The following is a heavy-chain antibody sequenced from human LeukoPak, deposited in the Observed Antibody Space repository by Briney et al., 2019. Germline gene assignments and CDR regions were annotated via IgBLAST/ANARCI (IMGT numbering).Heavy chain of an antibody. Sequence: GGSLRLSCSASGFNFDRLAMHWVRQAPGKRLEYVSTINNVATTTHYADSVRDRFTISRDNVKHMLFLQMTGLRVEDTATYYCVKDLAYYYSGELYFDSWGQGTQVTVSS. J-gene: IGHJ4*02. D-gene: IGHD5-12*01. CDR3: VKDLAYYYSGELYFDS. CDR2: INNVATTT. CDR1: GFNFDRLA. V-gene: IGHV3-64D*06.